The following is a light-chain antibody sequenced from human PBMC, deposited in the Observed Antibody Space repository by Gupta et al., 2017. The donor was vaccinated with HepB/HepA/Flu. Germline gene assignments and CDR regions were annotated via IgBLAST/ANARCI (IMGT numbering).Light chain of an antibody. CDR3: QSYDSSLSGWV. J-gene: IGLJ3*02. CDR2: LNS. V-gene: IGLV1-40*01. Sequence: TISCTGNSSNIGAGYDVHWYQQLPGTAPQLLIYLNSNRPSGVPDRFSGSKSGTSASLAITGLQADDGADYYCQSYDSSLSGWVFSGGTKLTVL. CDR1: SSNIGAGYD.